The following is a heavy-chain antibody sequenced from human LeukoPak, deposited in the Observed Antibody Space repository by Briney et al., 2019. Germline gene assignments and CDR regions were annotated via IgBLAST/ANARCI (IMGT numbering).Heavy chain of an antibody. CDR2: IYHSGST. CDR3: ARDSAYCSGGTCLRVFDY. CDR1: GYSISSGYY. D-gene: IGHD2-15*01. V-gene: IGHV4-38-2*02. Sequence: SSETLSLTCAVSGYSISSGYYWGWIRQPPGKGLEWIGSIYHSGSTNYNPSLKSRVTISVDTSKNQFSLKLSSVTAADTAVYYCARDSAYCSGGTCLRVFDYWGQGTLVTVSS. J-gene: IGHJ4*02.